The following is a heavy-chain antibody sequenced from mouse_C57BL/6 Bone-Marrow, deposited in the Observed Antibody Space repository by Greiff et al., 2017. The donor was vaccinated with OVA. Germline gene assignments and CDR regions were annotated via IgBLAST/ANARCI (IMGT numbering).Heavy chain of an antibody. V-gene: IGHV14-2*01. CDR2: IDPEDGET. J-gene: IGHJ1*03. D-gene: IGHD2-4*01. CDR1: GFNIKDYY. CDR3: ASGLIYYDYDGWYFDV. Sequence: EVKLVESGAELVKPGASVKLSCTASGFNIKDYYMHWVKQRTEQGLEWIGRIDPEDGETKYAPKFQGKATITADTSSNTAYLQLSSLTSEDTAVYYCASGLIYYDYDGWYFDVWGTGTTVTVSS.